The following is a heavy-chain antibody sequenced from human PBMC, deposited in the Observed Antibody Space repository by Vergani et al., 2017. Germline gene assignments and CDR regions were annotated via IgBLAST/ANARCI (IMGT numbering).Heavy chain of an antibody. CDR1: GFTFSSYG. Sequence: QVQLVESGGGVVQPGRSLRLSCAASGFTFSSYGMHWVRQAPGKGLEWVAVIWYDGSNKYYADSVKGRFTISRDNSKNTLYLQMNSLRAEDTAVYYCASVVAAASGYYWGQGTLVTVSS. V-gene: IGHV3-33*01. J-gene: IGHJ4*02. CDR3: ASVVAAASGYY. D-gene: IGHD6-13*01. CDR2: IWYDGSNK.